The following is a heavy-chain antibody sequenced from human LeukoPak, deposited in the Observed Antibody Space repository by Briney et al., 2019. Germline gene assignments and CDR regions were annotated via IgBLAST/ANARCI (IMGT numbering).Heavy chain of an antibody. CDR2: MTVVART. D-gene: IGHD5-18*01. Sequence: PSQSMSLTCPVSGDSITNGYYWAWIRQPPGKGLEWTGSMTVVARTYLNPSLRGRVTISLNTSKNHFSLFLSYMTAADTAVYYCARTSSVDTGLVGAYWFDPWGRRIVV. V-gene: IGHV4-38-2*01. CDR3: ARTSSVDTGLVGAYWFDP. J-gene: IGHJ5*02. CDR1: GDSITNGYY.